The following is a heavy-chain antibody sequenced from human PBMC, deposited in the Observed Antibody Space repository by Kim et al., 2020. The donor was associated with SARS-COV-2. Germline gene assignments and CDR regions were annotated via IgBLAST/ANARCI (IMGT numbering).Heavy chain of an antibody. CDR1: GFTFSSYA. J-gene: IGHJ3*02. D-gene: IGHD2-21*01. Sequence: GGSLRLSCEASGFTFSSYAMHWVRQAPGKGLEWVAVISYDGSNKYYADSVKGRFTISRDNSKNTLYLQMNSLRAEDTAVYYCARDKSLLGAFDIWGQGTMVTVSS. CDR3: ARDKSLLGAFDI. V-gene: IGHV3-30-3*01. CDR2: ISYDGSNK.